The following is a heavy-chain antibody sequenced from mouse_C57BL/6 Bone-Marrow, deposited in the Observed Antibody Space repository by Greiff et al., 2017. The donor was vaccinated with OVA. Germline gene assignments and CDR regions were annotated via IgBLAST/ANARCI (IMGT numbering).Heavy chain of an antibody. V-gene: IGHV14-4*01. CDR1: GFNIKDDY. Sequence: DVQLQESGAELVRPGASVKLSCTASGFNIKDDYMHWVKQRPEPGLEWIGWIDPENGDTEYASKFQGKATITADKSSNTAYLQLSSLTSEDTAVDYGTSYGNFDYWGQGTTLTVSS. CDR3: TSYGNFDY. CDR2: IDPENGDT. J-gene: IGHJ2*01. D-gene: IGHD2-1*01.